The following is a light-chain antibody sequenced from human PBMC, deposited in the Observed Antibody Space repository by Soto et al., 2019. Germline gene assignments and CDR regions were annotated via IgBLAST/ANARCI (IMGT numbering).Light chain of an antibody. J-gene: IGLJ2*01. CDR2: DVS. CDR3: RSYTSSSTLV. Sequence: QSALTQPASVSGSPGQSITISCTGTSSDVGGYNYVSWYQQHPGKAPKLMIYDVSNRPSGVSNRFSGSKSGNTASLSISGIQAEDEADYSCRSYTSSSTLVFGGGTQLTVL. V-gene: IGLV2-14*01. CDR1: SSDVGGYNY.